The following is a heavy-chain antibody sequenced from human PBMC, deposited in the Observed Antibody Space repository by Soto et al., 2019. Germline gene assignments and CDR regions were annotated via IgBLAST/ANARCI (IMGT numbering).Heavy chain of an antibody. Sequence: QVQLVQSGAEVKKPGSSVKVSCKASGGTFSSYTISWVRQAPGQGLEWMGRIIPILGMANYAQKFQGRVTXTXXKSTSTAYMELSSLRSEDTAVYYCARGAAAAGSVYWGQGTLVTVSS. V-gene: IGHV1-69*02. J-gene: IGHJ4*02. D-gene: IGHD6-13*01. CDR3: ARGAAAAGSVY. CDR1: GGTFSSYT. CDR2: IIPILGMA.